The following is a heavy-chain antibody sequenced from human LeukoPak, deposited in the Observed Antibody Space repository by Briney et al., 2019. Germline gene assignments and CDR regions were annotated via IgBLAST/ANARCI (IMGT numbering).Heavy chain of an antibody. CDR1: GFTFSSYE. D-gene: IGHD6-13*01. J-gene: IGHJ4*02. CDR2: ISSSGSRI. CDR3: ARNTLAIAAAAFFDL. V-gene: IGHV3-48*03. Sequence: GGSLRLSCAASGFTFSSYEMNWVRQAPGKGLEWVSYISSSGSRIYYTASVKGRFTISRDNAKNSLYLQMNSLRVEDTALYYCARNTLAIAAAAFFDLWGQGTLVTVSS.